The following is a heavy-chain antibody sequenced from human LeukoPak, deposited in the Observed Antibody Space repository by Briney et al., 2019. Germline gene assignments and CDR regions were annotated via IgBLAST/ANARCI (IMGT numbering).Heavy chain of an antibody. V-gene: IGHV4-30-4*07. CDR3: ARHSGYCSGGSCYGVDY. J-gene: IGHJ4*02. CDR2: IYYSGST. Sequence: SQTLSLTCAVSGGSISSGGYSWSWIRQPPGKGLEWIGYIYYSGSTNYNPSLKSRVTISVDTSKNQFSLKLSSVTAADTAVYYCARHSGYCSGGSCYGVDYWGQETLVTVSS. D-gene: IGHD2-15*01. CDR1: GGSISSGGYS.